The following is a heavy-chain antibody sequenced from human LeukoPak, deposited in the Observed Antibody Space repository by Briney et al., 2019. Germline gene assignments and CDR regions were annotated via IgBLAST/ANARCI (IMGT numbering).Heavy chain of an antibody. CDR1: GFTFSSYG. J-gene: IGHJ3*02. V-gene: IGHV3-30*18. Sequence: GRSLRLSCAASGFTFSSYGMHWVRQAPGKGLEWVALISYDGSNKYYADSVKGRFTISRDNSKNTLYLQMDSLRAEDTAVYYCAKDVGFCSSPNCHHAFDIWGQGTVVTVSS. CDR2: ISYDGSNK. CDR3: AKDVGFCSSPNCHHAFDI. D-gene: IGHD2-2*01.